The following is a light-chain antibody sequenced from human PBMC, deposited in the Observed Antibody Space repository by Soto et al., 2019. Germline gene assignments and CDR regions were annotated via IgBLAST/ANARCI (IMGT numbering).Light chain of an antibody. J-gene: IGKJ1*01. CDR1: PSVSSY. CDR2: DTS. Sequence: EIVLTQSPATLSLSPGERATLSCRASPSVSSYLAWYQQKAGQAPRLLIYDTSNRATGIPARLSGSESGTDFTHTIRSLEPEDFAVYYCQQRSNWPWTFDQGTKVEIK. CDR3: QQRSNWPWT. V-gene: IGKV3-11*01.